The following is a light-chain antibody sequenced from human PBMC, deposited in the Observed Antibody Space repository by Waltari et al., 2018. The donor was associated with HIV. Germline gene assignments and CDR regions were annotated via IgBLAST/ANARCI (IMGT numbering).Light chain of an antibody. J-gene: IGKJ5*01. CDR1: QSVNTY. CDR3: QQRSNWPPEIT. CDR2: DAS. V-gene: IGKV3-11*01. Sequence: TQSPATLSLSPGERATLSCRASQSVNTYLAWYQQKPGQAPRLLIYDASNRATGIPARFSGSGSGTDFTLTISSLEPEDFAVYYCQQRSNWPPEITFGQGTRLEIK.